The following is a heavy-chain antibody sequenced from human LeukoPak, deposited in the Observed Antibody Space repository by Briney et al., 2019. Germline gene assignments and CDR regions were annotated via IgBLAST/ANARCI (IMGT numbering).Heavy chain of an antibody. CDR3: ARDARYCSSTSCYYYYYMDV. CDR2: IRYDGSSK. V-gene: IGHV3-30*02. CDR1: RFIFSSYG. Sequence: PGGSLRLSCAASRFIFSSYGMHWVRQSPGKGLEWVAFIRYDGSSKYYADSVKGRFTISRDNAKNSLYLQMNSLRAEDTAVYYCARDARYCSSTSCYYYYYMDVWGKGTTVTVSS. D-gene: IGHD2-2*01. J-gene: IGHJ6*03.